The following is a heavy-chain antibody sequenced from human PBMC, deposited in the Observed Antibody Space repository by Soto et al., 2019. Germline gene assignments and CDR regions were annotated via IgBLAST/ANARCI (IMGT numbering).Heavy chain of an antibody. CDR2: ISYDGSNK. CDR1: GFTFSNYA. D-gene: IGHD3-3*01. Sequence: QVQLVESGGGVVQPGRSLRLSCAASGFTFSNYAMHWVRQAPGKGPEWVAVISYDGSNKYYADSVNGRFTISRDNSKNTLYLQMNSLRAEDTAVYYCAREENDFWSGPHAAYWGQGTLVTVSS. J-gene: IGHJ4*02. CDR3: AREENDFWSGPHAAY. V-gene: IGHV3-30-3*01.